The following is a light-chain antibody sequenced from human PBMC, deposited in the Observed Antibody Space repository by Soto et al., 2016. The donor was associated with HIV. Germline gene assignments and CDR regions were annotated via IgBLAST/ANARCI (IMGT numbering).Light chain of an antibody. Sequence: DIQMTQSPSTLSASAGDRVTTTCRASQSISSWLAWYQQKPGKAPKVLIYKASSLESGVPSRFSGSGSGTEFTLTISSLQPDDFATYYCQQYNSYPYTFGQGTKLEIK. CDR2: KAS. V-gene: IGKV1-5*03. CDR1: QSISSW. CDR3: QQYNSYPYT. J-gene: IGKJ2*01.